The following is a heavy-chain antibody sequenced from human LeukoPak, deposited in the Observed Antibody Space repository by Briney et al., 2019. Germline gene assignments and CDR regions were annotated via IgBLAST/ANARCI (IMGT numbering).Heavy chain of an antibody. V-gene: IGHV4-59*08. D-gene: IGHD1-26*01. CDR1: GGSISSYY. Sequence: SETLSLTCTVSGGSISSYYWSWIRQAPGKGLEWIGNIYYSMSTNYNPSLKSRVTVSVDTSKNQFSLKLSSVTASDTAVYYCARHGTLGSTTYPLDYWGQGTLVTVSS. CDR3: ARHGTLGSTTYPLDY. CDR2: IYYSMST. J-gene: IGHJ4*02.